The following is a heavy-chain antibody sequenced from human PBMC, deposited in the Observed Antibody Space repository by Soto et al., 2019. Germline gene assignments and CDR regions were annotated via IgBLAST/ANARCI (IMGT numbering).Heavy chain of an antibody. CDR1: GFTFSSYS. CDR3: ARADLRYFDWFDVAYGMDV. J-gene: IGHJ6*02. V-gene: IGHV3-21*01. CDR2: ISSSSSYI. D-gene: IGHD3-9*01. Sequence: PGGSLRLSCAASGFTFSSYSMNWVRQAPGKGLEWVSSISSSSSYIYYADSVKGRFTISRDNAKNSQYLQMNSLRAEDTAVYYCARADLRYFDWFDVAYGMDVWGQGTTVTVSS.